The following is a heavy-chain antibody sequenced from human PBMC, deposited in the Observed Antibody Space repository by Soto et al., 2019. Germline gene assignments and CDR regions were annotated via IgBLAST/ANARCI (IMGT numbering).Heavy chain of an antibody. J-gene: IGHJ4*02. CDR1: GGSISSYY. V-gene: IGHV4-59*01. D-gene: IGHD3-10*01. CDR3: ARFNYGSGFLVY. Sequence: PSETLSLTCTVSGGSISSYYWSWIRQPPGKGLEWIGYIYYSGSTNYNPSLKSRVTISVDTSKNQFSLKLSSVIAADTAVYYCARFNYGSGFLVYWGQGTLVTVSS. CDR2: IYYSGST.